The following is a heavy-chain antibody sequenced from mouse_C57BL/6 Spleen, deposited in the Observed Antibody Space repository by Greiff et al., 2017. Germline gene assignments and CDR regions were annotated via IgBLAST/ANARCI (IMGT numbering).Heavy chain of an antibody. CDR3: ARGTWFAY. V-gene: IGHV5-17*01. CDR1: GFTFSDYG. Sequence: DVMLVESGGGLVKPGGSLKLSCAASGFTFSDYGMHWVRQAPEKGLEWVAYISSGSSTIYYADTVKGRFTISRDNAKHTLFLQMTSLRSEDTAMYYCARGTWFAYWGQGTLVTVSA. J-gene: IGHJ3*01. CDR2: ISSGSSTI.